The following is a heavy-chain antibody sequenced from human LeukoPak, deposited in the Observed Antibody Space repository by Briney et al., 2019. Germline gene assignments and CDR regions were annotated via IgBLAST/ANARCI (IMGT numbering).Heavy chain of an antibody. CDR2: INWNGGST. V-gene: IGHV3-20*04. CDR3: ARSSVLYYYYYYMDV. Sequence: PGGSLRLSCAASGFTFDDYGMSWVRQAPGKGLEWVSGINWNGGSTGYADSVKGRFTISRDNAKNSPYLQMNSLRAEDTALYYCARSSVLYYYYYYMDVWGKGTTVTVSS. J-gene: IGHJ6*03. CDR1: GFTFDDYG.